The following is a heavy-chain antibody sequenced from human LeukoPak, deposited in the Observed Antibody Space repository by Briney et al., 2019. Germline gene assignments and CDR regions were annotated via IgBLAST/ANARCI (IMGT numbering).Heavy chain of an antibody. CDR3: ARRGEMTYFDY. V-gene: IGHV4-34*01. D-gene: IGHD3-10*01. Sequence: SGTLSLTCAIYGGSFSGYYWSWIRQPPGKGLEWIGEINHSGSTNYNPSLKSRVTISVDTSKNQFSLKLSSVTAADTAVYYCARRGEMTYFDYWGQGTLVTVSS. CDR2: INHSGST. CDR1: GGSFSGYY. J-gene: IGHJ4*02.